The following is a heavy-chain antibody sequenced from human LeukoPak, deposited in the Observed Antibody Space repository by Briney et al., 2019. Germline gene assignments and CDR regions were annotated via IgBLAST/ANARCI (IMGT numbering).Heavy chain of an antibody. CDR3: ARVAILWFGETGYFDY. D-gene: IGHD3-10*01. CDR2: INPNSGGT. Sequence: ASVKVSCKASGYTFTGYYMHWVRQAPGQGLEWMGWINPNSGGTNYAQKFQGWVTMTRDTSISTAYMELRSLRSDDTAVYYCARVAILWFGETGYFDYWGQGTLVTVSS. V-gene: IGHV1-2*04. CDR1: GYTFTGYY. J-gene: IGHJ4*02.